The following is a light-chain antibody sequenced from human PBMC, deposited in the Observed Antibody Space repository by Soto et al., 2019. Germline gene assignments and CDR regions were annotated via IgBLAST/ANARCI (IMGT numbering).Light chain of an antibody. J-gene: IGKJ1*01. CDR2: GAS. Sequence: VMTQAPATLSVSPGERATLSCRASQTINNNIAWYQLKDGQVPRLLIYGASTRATGIPVRFSGSGSGTDFTLTISSLQPEDFAVYYCQQYNNWPRTFGQGTKVDIK. CDR3: QQYNNWPRT. V-gene: IGKV3D-15*01. CDR1: QTINNN.